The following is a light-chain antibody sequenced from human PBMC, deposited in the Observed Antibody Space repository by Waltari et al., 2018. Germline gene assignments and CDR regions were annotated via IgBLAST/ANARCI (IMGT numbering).Light chain of an antibody. CDR3: QQYYSTPPT. CDR1: QTVFYSSTNKNY. J-gene: IGKJ2*01. Sequence: DIVMTQSPDSLAVSLGEGATVNCKSSQTVFYSSTNKNYLAWYQQKPGQPPKLLLYWASTRESGVPDRFGGSGSETDFTLTISSLQAEDVAVYYCQQYYSTPPTFGQGTKLEI. V-gene: IGKV4-1*01. CDR2: WAS.